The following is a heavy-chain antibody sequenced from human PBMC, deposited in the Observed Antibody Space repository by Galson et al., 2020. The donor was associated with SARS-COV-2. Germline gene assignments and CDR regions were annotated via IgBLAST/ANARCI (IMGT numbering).Heavy chain of an antibody. V-gene: IGHV4-39*02. CDR3: AREGSKIAVAGTSFDY. D-gene: IGHD6-19*01. CDR1: GGSISSSSHY. CDR2: IYYTGST. J-gene: IGHJ4*02. Sequence: SETLSLTCTVSGGSISSSSHYWGWIRQPPGKGLEWIGSIYYTGSTYYNPSLQSRVTISVDTSKKQFSLRLRSVTAADTSVYYCAREGSKIAVAGTSFDYWGQGTLVTVSS.